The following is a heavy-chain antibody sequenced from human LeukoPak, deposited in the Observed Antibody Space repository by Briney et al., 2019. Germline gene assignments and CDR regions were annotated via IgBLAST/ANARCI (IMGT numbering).Heavy chain of an antibody. CDR3: ARVRPGYYTYFDY. J-gene: IGHJ4*02. CDR1: GFTVSSNY. V-gene: IGHV3-53*01. D-gene: IGHD3/OR15-3a*01. Sequence: GGSLRLSCAASGFTVSSNYMSWVRQAPGKGLEWVSVIYSGGDTYYADSVKGRITISRDNSKNTLYLQMNSLRAEDTAIYYCARVRPGYYTYFDYWGQGTLVTVSS. CDR2: IYSGGDT.